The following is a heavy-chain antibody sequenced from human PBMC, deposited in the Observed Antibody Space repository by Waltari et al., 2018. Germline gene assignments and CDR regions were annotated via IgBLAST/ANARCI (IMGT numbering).Heavy chain of an antibody. J-gene: IGHJ4*02. V-gene: IGHV1-8*01. D-gene: IGHD3-10*01. Sequence: QVHLVQSGAEVRKPGASVKVSCKTSGYSFTNFDINWVRLVAGQGLEWMGWMSRNRGNRGYTKKFQGRVTMTRDTSLGTAYMELSSLRSDDTAVYYCAREGAVNFGFTHWGQGTLVTVSS. CDR3: AREGAVNFGFTH. CDR2: MSRNRGNR. CDR1: GYSFTNFD.